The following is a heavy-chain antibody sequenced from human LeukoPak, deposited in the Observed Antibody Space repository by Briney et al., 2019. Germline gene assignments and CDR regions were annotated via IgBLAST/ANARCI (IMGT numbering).Heavy chain of an antibody. Sequence: SETLSLTCTVSGGSISSSSYYWGWIRQPPGKGLEWIGSIYYSGSTYYNPSLKSRVTISVDTSKNQFSLKLSSVTAADTAVYYCARHAFYYGSGSDWFGPWGQGTLVTASS. CDR1: GGSISSSSYY. V-gene: IGHV4-39*01. CDR3: ARHAFYYGSGSDWFGP. CDR2: IYYSGST. D-gene: IGHD3-10*01. J-gene: IGHJ5*02.